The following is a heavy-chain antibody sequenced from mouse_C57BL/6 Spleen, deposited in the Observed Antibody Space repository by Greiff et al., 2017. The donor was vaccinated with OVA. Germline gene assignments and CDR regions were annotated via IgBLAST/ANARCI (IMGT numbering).Heavy chain of an antibody. CDR2: ISDGGSYT. J-gene: IGHJ2*01. Sequence: EVMLVESGGGLVKPGGSLKLSCAASGFTFSSYAMSWVRQTPEKRLEWVATISDGGSYTYYPDNVKGRFTISRDNAKNNLYLQMSHLKSEDTAMYYCARGPTMVYFDYWGQGTTLTVSS. D-gene: IGHD2-10*01. CDR3: ARGPTMVYFDY. V-gene: IGHV5-4*03. CDR1: GFTFSSYA.